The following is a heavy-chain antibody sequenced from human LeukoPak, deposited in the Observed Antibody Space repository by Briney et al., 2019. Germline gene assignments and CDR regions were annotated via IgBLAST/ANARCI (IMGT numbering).Heavy chain of an antibody. CDR3: AKVSYSGYEPTYYYYYYGMDV. Sequence: GGTLRLSCAVSGFTFSTYAMTWVRQAPGKGLEWVLYITAGGGSTYYADSVKGRFTISRANSKNTLYLQMNSLRAEDTAVYYCAKVSYSGYEPTYYYYYYGMDVWGQGTTVTVSS. V-gene: IGHV3-23*01. CDR2: ITAGGGST. CDR1: GFTFSTYA. J-gene: IGHJ6*02. D-gene: IGHD5-12*01.